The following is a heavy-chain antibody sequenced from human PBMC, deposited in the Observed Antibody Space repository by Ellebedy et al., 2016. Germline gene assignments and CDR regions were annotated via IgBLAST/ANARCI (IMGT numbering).Heavy chain of an antibody. CDR1: GGSFSGYY. CDR2: INHSGST. V-gene: IGHV4-34*01. J-gene: IGHJ4*02. CDR3: ARVGIIGDYVWGSYRSFAPFDY. D-gene: IGHD3-16*02. Sequence: SETLSLXXAVYGGSFSGYYWSWIRQPPGKGLEWIGEINHSGSTNYNPSLKSRVTISVDTSKNQFSLKLSSVTAADTAVYYCARVGIIGDYVWGSYRSFAPFDYWGQGTLVTVSS.